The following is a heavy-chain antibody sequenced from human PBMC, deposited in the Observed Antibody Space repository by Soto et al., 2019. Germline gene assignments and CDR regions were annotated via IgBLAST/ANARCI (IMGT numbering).Heavy chain of an antibody. CDR3: AKGFSDYIWGSYRIGYYYYYMDV. V-gene: IGHV3-23*01. D-gene: IGHD3-16*02. CDR2: ISGSGGST. CDR1: GFTFSSYA. J-gene: IGHJ6*03. Sequence: PGGSLRLSCAASGFTFSSYAMSWVRQAPGKGLEWVSAISGSGGSTYYADSVKGRFTISRDNSKNTLYLQMNSLRAEDTAVYYCAKGFSDYIWGSYRIGYYYYYMDVWGKGTTVTVSS.